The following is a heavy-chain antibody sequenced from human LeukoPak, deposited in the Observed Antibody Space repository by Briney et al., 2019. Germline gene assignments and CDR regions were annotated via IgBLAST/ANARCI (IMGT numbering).Heavy chain of an antibody. D-gene: IGHD5-12*01. CDR3: ARDRYGGYVESNNWFDP. V-gene: IGHV1-2*02. CDR1: GYTFTGYY. CDR2: INPNSGGT. J-gene: IGHJ5*02. Sequence: GASVRVSCKASGYTFTGYYMHWVRQAPGQGLEWMGWINPNSGGTNYAQKFQGRVTMTRDTSISTAYMELSRLRSDDTAVYYCARDRYGGYVESNNWFDPWGQGTLVTVSS.